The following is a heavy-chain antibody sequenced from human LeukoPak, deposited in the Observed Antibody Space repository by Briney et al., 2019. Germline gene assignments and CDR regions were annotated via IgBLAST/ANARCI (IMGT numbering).Heavy chain of an antibody. CDR1: GFTFSDYY. J-gene: IGHJ6*03. CDR2: ISSSGSTI. CDR3: ARRKNSYYYYYMYV. V-gene: IGHV3-11*01. Sequence: GGSLRLSCAASGFTFSDYYMSWIRQAPGKGLEWVSYISSSGSTIYYADSVKGRFTISRDNAKNSLYLQMNSLRAEDTALYYCARRKNSYYYYYMYVWGKGTTVTVSS.